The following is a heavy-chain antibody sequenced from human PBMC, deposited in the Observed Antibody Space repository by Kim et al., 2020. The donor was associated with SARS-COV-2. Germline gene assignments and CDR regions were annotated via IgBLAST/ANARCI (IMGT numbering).Heavy chain of an antibody. CDR3: ARGGWLVFGMDV. J-gene: IGHJ6*02. V-gene: IGHV4-34*01. CDR1: GGSFSGYY. CDR2: INHSGST. D-gene: IGHD6-19*01. Sequence: SETLSLTCAVYGGSFSGYYWSWIRQPPGKGLEWIGEINHSGSTNYNPSLKSRVTISVDTSKNQFSLKLSSVTAADTAVYYCARGGWLVFGMDVWGQGTTVTVSS.